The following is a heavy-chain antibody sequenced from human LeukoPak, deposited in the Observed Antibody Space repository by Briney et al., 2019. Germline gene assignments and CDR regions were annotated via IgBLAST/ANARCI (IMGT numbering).Heavy chain of an antibody. D-gene: IGHD2-2*01. CDR1: GFTVSSNY. V-gene: IGHV3-66*01. CDR2: IYSGGST. Sequence: GGSLRLSCAASGFTVSSNYMSWVRQAPGKRLEWVSVIYSGGSTYYADSVKGRFTISRDNSKNTLYLQMNSLRAEDTAVYYCAREDIVVVPAAMQLYYYYGMDVWGQGTTVTVSS. J-gene: IGHJ6*02. CDR3: AREDIVVVPAAMQLYYYYGMDV.